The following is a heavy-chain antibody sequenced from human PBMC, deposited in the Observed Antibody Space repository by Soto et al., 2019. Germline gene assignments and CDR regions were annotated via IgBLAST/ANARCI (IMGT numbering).Heavy chain of an antibody. CDR3: ALQSSSNSFDY. Sequence: PSETLSLTCTVSGGSISGHYWSWIRQPPGQGLEWVVYGDHTGGTNYNPSLKSRVTMSVDTSENQFSLRLTSVTAADTAIYYCALQSSSNSFDYWGPGTWVTVSS. D-gene: IGHD4-4*01. V-gene: IGHV4-59*11. J-gene: IGHJ4*02. CDR2: GDHTGGT. CDR1: GGSISGHY.